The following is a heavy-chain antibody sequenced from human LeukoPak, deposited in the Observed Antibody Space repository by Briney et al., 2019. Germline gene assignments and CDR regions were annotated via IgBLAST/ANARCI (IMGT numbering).Heavy chain of an antibody. D-gene: IGHD3-22*01. Sequence: ASVKVSCKASGYTFTGYYMHWVRQAPGQGLEWMGWINPNSGGTNYAQKFQGRFTMTRDTSISTAYMELSRLRSDDTAVYYCARDRAYYYDSSGYYSWFDPWGQGTLVTVSS. CDR1: GYTFTGYY. J-gene: IGHJ5*02. V-gene: IGHV1-2*02. CDR2: INPNSGGT. CDR3: ARDRAYYYDSSGYYSWFDP.